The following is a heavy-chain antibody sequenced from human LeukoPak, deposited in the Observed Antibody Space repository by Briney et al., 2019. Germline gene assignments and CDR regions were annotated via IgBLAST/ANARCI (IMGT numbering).Heavy chain of an antibody. D-gene: IGHD3-3*01. CDR2: IFHSGTT. Sequence: KTSETLSLTCTVSGYSISSGYYWDWIRQPPGKGLEWIGSIFHSGTTYYNPSLQSRVTISVDTSKNQFSLKLSSVTAADTAVYYCAREGGGGGYEFWSGYYTGADYMDVWGKGTTVTVSS. CDR1: GYSISSGYY. J-gene: IGHJ6*03. CDR3: AREGGGGGYEFWSGYYTGADYMDV. V-gene: IGHV4-38-2*02.